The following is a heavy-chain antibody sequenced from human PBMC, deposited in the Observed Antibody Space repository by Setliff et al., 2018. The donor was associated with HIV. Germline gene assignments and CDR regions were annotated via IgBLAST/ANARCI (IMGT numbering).Heavy chain of an antibody. CDR3: ARGALLAVFDFDH. V-gene: IGHV1-8*02. CDR2: MNPNSGDT. CDR1: GFTFTNYD. J-gene: IGHJ4*01. D-gene: IGHD3-10*01. Sequence: ASVKVSCKASGFTFTNYDINWVRQATGQGLEWMGWMNPNSGDTKYSQDLQGRITITRDTSANTAYMELSRLRSDDTAVYFCARGALLAVFDFDHWGHGTLVTVFS.